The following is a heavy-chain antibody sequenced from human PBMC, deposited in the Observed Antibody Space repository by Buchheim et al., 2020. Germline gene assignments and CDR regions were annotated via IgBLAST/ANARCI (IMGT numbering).Heavy chain of an antibody. CDR2: ISYDGSNN. CDR3: ARDPLDQAGSSFDY. J-gene: IGHJ4*02. CDR1: GFTFRSYG. D-gene: IGHD3-10*01. Sequence: QVQLVESGGGVVQPGRSLRLSCAASGFTFRSYGMHWVRQAPGKGLEWVAVISYDGSNNYYADSVKGRFTISRDNSKNTLYLQMNSLRAEDTAVYYCARDPLDQAGSSFDYWGQGTL. V-gene: IGHV3-30*03.